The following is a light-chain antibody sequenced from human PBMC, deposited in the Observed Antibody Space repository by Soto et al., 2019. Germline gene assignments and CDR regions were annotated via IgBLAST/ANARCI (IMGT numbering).Light chain of an antibody. CDR3: QQYGSSPRT. CDR2: GAS. Sequence: EIVLTQSPGTLSLSPGEGATLSCRASQSVTSSYLAWYQQKPGQAPRHLIYGASSRAIDIPHRFSGSGSGTDFTLTINRLEPEDFAVYYCQQYGSSPRTFGQGTKVEIK. CDR1: QSVTSSY. V-gene: IGKV3-20*01. J-gene: IGKJ1*01.